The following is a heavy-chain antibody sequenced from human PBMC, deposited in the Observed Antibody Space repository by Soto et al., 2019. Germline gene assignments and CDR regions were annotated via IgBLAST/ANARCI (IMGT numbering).Heavy chain of an antibody. J-gene: IGHJ6*01. D-gene: IGHD6-19*01. CDR2: ISWNSGSI. CDR1: GFTFDDYA. CDR3: AKESGSSGWLYRMDV. Sequence: EVQLVESGGGLEQRGRSLRLSCAASGFTFDDYAMHWVRQAPGKGLEWVSGISWNSGSIGYADSVKGRFTISRDNAKNSLYLQMNSLRAEDTALYYCAKESGSSGWLYRMDVW. V-gene: IGHV3-9*01.